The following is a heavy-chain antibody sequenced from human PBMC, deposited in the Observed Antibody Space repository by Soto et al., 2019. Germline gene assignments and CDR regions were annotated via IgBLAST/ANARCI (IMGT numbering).Heavy chain of an antibody. V-gene: IGHV4-30-4*01. D-gene: IGHD1-26*01. J-gene: IGHJ4*02. CDR1: GGSIRNGDYY. CDR3: VTVNLVGAAYYFDY. Sequence: QVQLQEWGPGLVKPSQTLSLTCTVSGGSIRNGDYYWGWIRQPPGKGLEWIGYVYYSGTTYSHPSLKSRVTISVDTSENEFSLRLSSVTAADTAVYYCVTVNLVGAAYYFDYWGPGTPVTVSS. CDR2: VYYSGTT.